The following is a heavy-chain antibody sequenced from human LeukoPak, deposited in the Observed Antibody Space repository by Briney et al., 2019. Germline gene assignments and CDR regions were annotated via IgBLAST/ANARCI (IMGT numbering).Heavy chain of an antibody. CDR3: ARDRITMVRGVIITPYYYYYGMDV. Sequence: SETLSLTCTVSGGSISSGDYYWSWIRQPPGKGLEWIGYIYYSGSTYYNPSLKSRVTISVDTSKNQFSLKLSSVTAADTAVYYCARDRITMVRGVIITPYYYYYGMDVWGQGTTVTVSS. CDR2: IYYSGST. D-gene: IGHD3-10*01. V-gene: IGHV4-30-4*01. CDR1: GGSISSGDYY. J-gene: IGHJ6*02.